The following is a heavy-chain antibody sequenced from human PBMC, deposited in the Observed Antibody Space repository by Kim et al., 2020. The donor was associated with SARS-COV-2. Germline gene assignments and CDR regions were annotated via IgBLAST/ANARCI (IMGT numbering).Heavy chain of an antibody. V-gene: IGHV3-23*01. D-gene: IGHD6-13*01. CDR3: ARGSRAAAAYGMDV. CDR1: GFTLSSYG. J-gene: IGHJ6*02. CDR2: ITGSGGNT. Sequence: GGSLRLSCAASGFTLSSYGMSWVRQAPGKGLEWVSAITGSGGNTYYADSVKGRFTISRDNSKNTLYVQMNSLRAEDTAVYYCARGSRAAAAYGMDVWGQG.